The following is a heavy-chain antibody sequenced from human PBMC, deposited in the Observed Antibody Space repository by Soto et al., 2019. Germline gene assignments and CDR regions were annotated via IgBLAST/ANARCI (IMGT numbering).Heavy chain of an antibody. V-gene: IGHV4-59*01. J-gene: IGHJ4*02. CDR3: VRDADHDSSGDIFHY. CDR2: IHYSGIT. Sequence: SETLSLTCTVSGASISGYYWSWIRQPPGKGLEWIGCIHYSGITYYNPSLKSRLTISVDTSKNQSSLKLSSLTAADTAVSYCVRDADHDSSGDIFHYWWPVNMVTV. CDR1: GASISGYY. D-gene: IGHD3-22*01.